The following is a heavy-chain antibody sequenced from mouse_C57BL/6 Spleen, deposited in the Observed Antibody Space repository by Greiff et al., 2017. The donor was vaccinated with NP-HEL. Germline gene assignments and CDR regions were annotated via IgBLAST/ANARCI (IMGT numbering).Heavy chain of an antibody. D-gene: IGHD1-1*01. CDR3: ARDGSYYYGSSHYFDY. V-gene: IGHV1-61*01. CDR2: IYPSDSET. Sequence: QVQLQQPGAELVRPGSSVKLSCKASGYTFTSYWMDWVKQRPGQGLEWIGNIYPSDSETHYNQKFKDKATLTVDKSSSTAYMQLSSLTSEDSAVYYCARDGSYYYGSSHYFDYWGQGTTLTVSS. J-gene: IGHJ2*01. CDR1: GYTFTSYW.